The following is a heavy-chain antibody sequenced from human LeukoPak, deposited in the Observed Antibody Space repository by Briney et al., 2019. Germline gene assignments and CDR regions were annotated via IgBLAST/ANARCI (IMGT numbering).Heavy chain of an antibody. D-gene: IGHD3-9*01. J-gene: IGHJ5*02. V-gene: IGHV1-69*13. CDR1: GGTFSSYV. CDR2: ILPIFGTA. Sequence: SVKVSCKASGGTFSSYVVNWVRQAPGQGLEWMGGILPIFGTAIYAQQFQGRVTITADESTNTAYMEVNRLRSEDTAVYYCARAEDQGRYFDWLPGFDPWGQGTLVTVSS. CDR3: ARAEDQGRYFDWLPGFDP.